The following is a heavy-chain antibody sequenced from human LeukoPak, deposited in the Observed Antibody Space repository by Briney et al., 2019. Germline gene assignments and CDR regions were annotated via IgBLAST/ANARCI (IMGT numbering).Heavy chain of an antibody. Sequence: PSETLSLTCIVSGGSISSGSYYWSWIRQPAGKGLEWIGRIYTSGSTNYNPSLKSRVTISVDTSKNQFSLKLSSVTAADTAVYYCARLGGHYYDSSGYQKIDYWGQGTLVTVSS. CDR1: GGSISSGSYY. J-gene: IGHJ4*02. CDR3: ARLGGHYYDSSGYQKIDY. CDR2: IYTSGST. V-gene: IGHV4-61*02. D-gene: IGHD3-22*01.